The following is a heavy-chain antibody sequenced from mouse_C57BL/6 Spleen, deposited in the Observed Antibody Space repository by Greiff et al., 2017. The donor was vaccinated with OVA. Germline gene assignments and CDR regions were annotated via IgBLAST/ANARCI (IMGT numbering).Heavy chain of an antibody. Sequence: QVQLQQPGAELVKPGASVKMSCKASGYTFTSYWITWVKQRPGQGLEWIGDIYPGSGSTNYNEKSKSKATLTVDTSSSTAYMQLSSLTSEDSAVYYCARDYYGSSGYFDVWGTGTTVTVSS. CDR2: IYPGSGST. V-gene: IGHV1-55*01. J-gene: IGHJ1*03. D-gene: IGHD1-1*01. CDR3: ARDYYGSSGYFDV. CDR1: GYTFTSYW.